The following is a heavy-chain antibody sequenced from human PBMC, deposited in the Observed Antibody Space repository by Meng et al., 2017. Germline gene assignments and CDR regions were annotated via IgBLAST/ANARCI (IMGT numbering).Heavy chain of an antibody. D-gene: IGHD5-18*01. V-gene: IGHV3-53*01. Sequence: GESLKISCAASGFTVSSNYMSWVRQAPGKGLERVSVIYSGGSTYYADSVKGRFTISRDNSKNTLYLQMNSLRAEDTAVYYCVLDTAIGGTDYWGQGTLVTVSS. CDR3: VLDTAIGGTDY. J-gene: IGHJ4*02. CDR1: GFTVSSNY. CDR2: IYSGGST.